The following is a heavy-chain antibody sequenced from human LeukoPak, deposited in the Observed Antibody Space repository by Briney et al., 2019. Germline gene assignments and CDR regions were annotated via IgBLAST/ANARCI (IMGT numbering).Heavy chain of an antibody. V-gene: IGHV3-7*01. J-gene: IGHJ4*02. D-gene: IGHD1-26*01. CDR1: GFTFRSYW. CDR2: IKQDGSEK. CDR3: ASKWEAGY. Sequence: GGSLRLSCAASGFTFRSYWMSWVRQAPGKGLEWVANIKQDGSEKYYVDSVKGRFTISRDNAKNSLYLQMNSLRAEDTAVYYCASKWEAGYWGQGTLVTVFS.